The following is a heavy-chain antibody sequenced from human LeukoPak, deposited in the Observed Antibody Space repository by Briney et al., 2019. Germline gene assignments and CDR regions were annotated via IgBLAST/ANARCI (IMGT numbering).Heavy chain of an antibody. V-gene: IGHV1-2*02. CDR3: ARVRYSYGYSDY. CDR2: INPNSGGT. D-gene: IGHD5-18*01. Sequence: ASVKVSCKASGYTFTGYYMHWVRQAPGQGLEWMGWINPNSGGTNYAQKFQGRVTMTRDTSISTAYMELSRLRSDDTAVYYCARVRYSYGYSDYWGRGTLVTVSS. J-gene: IGHJ4*02. CDR1: GYTFTGYY.